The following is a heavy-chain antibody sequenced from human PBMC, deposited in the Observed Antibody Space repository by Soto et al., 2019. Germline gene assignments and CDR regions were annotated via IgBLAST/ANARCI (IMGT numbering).Heavy chain of an antibody. J-gene: IGHJ6*02. CDR1: GFTFSSYW. D-gene: IGHD5-18*01. V-gene: IGHV3-74*01. CDR2: INSDGSST. CDR3: ARVERGYSYGYYYYGMDV. Sequence: GGSLRLSCAASGFTFSSYWMHWVRQAPGKGLVWVSRINSDGSSTSYADSVKGRFTISRDNAKNTLYLQMNSLRAEDTAVYYCARVERGYSYGYYYYGMDVWGQGTTVTVSS.